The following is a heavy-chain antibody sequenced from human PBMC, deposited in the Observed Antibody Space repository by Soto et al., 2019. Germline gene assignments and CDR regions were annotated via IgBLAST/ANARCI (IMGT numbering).Heavy chain of an antibody. CDR3: ARGYSGTYRADY. J-gene: IGHJ4*02. V-gene: IGHV3-74*01. CDR2: INGDGSSI. CDR1: GFTFSSYW. Sequence: EVQLVESGGGLLQPGGSLRLSCAASGFTFSSYWMHWVRQTPGKGLVWVSRINGDGSSISSADSMRDRFTISRDNAKNILYLQMNSLRADDTAVYYCARGYSGTYRADYWGQGTLVTVSS. D-gene: IGHD1-26*01.